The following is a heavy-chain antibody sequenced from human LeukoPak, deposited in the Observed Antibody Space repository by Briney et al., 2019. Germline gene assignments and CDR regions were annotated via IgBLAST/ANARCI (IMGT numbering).Heavy chain of an antibody. CDR3: ARSSGSYPLDY. J-gene: IGHJ4*02. CDR2: ISSNGGST. D-gene: IGHD1-26*01. CDR1: GFTFSSYA. V-gene: IGHV3-64*01. Sequence: GGSLTLSCAASGFTFSSYALDWVRQAPGKGLEYVSAISSNGGSTYYANSVKGRFTISRDNSRNTLYLQMGSLRAEDMAVYYCARSSGSYPLDYWGQGTLVTASS.